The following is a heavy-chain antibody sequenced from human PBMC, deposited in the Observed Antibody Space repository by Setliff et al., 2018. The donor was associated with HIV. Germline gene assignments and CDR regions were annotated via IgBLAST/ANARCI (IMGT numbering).Heavy chain of an antibody. V-gene: IGHV1-46*01. J-gene: IGHJ4*02. Sequence: ASVKVSCKTSGYAFTSYHIHWVRQAPGQGLEWMGKIFVGDSTTHYAQKFQGRVTLTSDTSTDTVYMELSSLRSEDTAVYYCAREGPKTYYFDYWGQGTQVTVSS. CDR1: GYAFTSYH. CDR2: IFVGDSTT. CDR3: AREGPKTYYFDY.